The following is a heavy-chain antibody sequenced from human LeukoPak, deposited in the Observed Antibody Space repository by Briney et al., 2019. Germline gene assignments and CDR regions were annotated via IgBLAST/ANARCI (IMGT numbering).Heavy chain of an antibody. J-gene: IGHJ4*02. D-gene: IGHD6-13*01. CDR2: ISGNSGTI. CDR1: GFTFDDYA. V-gene: IGHV3-9*01. CDR3: ARWVWSSSWLGGADY. Sequence: GRSLRLSCAASGFTFDDYAMHWVRQAPGKGLEWVSGISGNSGTIGYADSVKGRFTISRDNAKNSLYLQMNSLRGDDTAVYYCARWVWSSSWLGGADYWGQGTLVTVSS.